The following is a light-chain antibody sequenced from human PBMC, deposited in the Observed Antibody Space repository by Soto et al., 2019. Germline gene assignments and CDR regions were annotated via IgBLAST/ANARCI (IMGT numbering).Light chain of an antibody. CDR3: QQYGSSPGYT. CDR1: QSVSSNY. CDR2: GAS. J-gene: IGKJ2*01. Sequence: EIVLTQSPGTLSLSPGERATLFCRASQSVSSNYLAWYQQKPGQAPRLLIYGASSRATGNPDRFSGSGSGTDFTLTISSLEPEDFAVYCCQQYGSSPGYTFGQGTKLEIK. V-gene: IGKV3-20*01.